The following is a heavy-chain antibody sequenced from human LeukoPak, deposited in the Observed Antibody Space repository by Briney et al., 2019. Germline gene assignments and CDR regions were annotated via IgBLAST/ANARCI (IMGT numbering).Heavy chain of an antibody. J-gene: IGHJ5*02. Sequence: SVKVSCKASGGTFSSYAISWVRQAPGQGLEWMGGIIPIFGTANYAQKFQGRVTITTDESTSTAYMELSSLRSEDTAVYYCARGVLRFLEWSSPSRPSWFDPWGQGTLVTVSS. V-gene: IGHV1-69*05. CDR3: ARGVLRFLEWSSPSRPSWFDP. D-gene: IGHD3-3*01. CDR2: IIPIFGTA. CDR1: GGTFSSYA.